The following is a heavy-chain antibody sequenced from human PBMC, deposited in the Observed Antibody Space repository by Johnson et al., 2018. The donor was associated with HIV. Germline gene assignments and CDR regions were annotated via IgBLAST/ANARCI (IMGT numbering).Heavy chain of an antibody. D-gene: IGHD4-17*01. CDR2: IKSKTDGGTT. Sequence: MLLVESGGGLVQPGGSLRLSCAASGFTFSNAWMSWVRQAPWKGLEWIGRIKSKTDGGTTDYAAPVKGRFTISRDDSKNTLYLQMNSLKTEDTAVYYCTTDDAPSYGDYGEAFDIWGQGTMVTVSS. J-gene: IGHJ3*02. V-gene: IGHV3-15*01. CDR3: TTDDAPSYGDYGEAFDI. CDR1: GFTFSNAW.